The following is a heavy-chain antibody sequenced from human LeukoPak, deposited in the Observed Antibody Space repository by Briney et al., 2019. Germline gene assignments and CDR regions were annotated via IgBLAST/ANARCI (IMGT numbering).Heavy chain of an antibody. D-gene: IGHD3-9*01. V-gene: IGHV5-51*01. Sequence: GESLKISCKGSGYSFTSYWIGWVRQMPGKGLEWMGIVYPGDSDSRYSPSFQGQVTISADKSISTAYLQWSSLKASDTAVYYCARLPYDILTGYLDYWSQGTLVTVSS. J-gene: IGHJ4*02. CDR1: GYSFTSYW. CDR2: VYPGDSDS. CDR3: ARLPYDILTGYLDY.